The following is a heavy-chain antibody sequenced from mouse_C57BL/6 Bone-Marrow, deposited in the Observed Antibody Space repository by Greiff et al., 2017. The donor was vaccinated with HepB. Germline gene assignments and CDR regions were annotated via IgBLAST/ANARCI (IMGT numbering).Heavy chain of an antibody. V-gene: IGHV5-16*01. J-gene: IGHJ2*01. Sequence: EVKVVESEGGLVQPGSSMKLSCTASGFTFSDYYMAWVRQVPEKGLEWVANINYDGSSTYYLDSLKSRFIISRDNAKNILYLQMSRLKSEDTATYYCARAVLDYWGQGTTLTVSS. CDR1: GFTFSDYY. CDR2: INYDGSST. CDR3: ARAVLDY.